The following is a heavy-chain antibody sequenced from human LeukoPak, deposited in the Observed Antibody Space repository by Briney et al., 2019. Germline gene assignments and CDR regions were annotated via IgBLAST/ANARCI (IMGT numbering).Heavy chain of an antibody. V-gene: IGHV4-4*02. CDR2: IYHSGST. D-gene: IGHD3-10*01. CDR1: GGSISSSNW. Sequence: SETLSLTCAVSGGSISSSNWWSWVRQPPGKGLEWIGEIYHSGSTNYNPSLKSRVTISVDTSKNQFSLKLSSVTAADTAVYYCARRSTYYYGSGSRKHNWFDPWGQGTLVTVSS. CDR3: ARRSTYYYGSGSRKHNWFDP. J-gene: IGHJ5*02.